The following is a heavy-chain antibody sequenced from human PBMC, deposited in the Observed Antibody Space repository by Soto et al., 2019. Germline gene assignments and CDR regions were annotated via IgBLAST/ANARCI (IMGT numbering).Heavy chain of an antibody. Sequence: SETLSLTCTVSGGSISSGGYYWSWIRQHPGKGLEWIGYIYYSGSTNYNPSLKSRVTISVDTSKNQFSLKLSSVTAADTAVYYCARAGSKDYYGSGSYYFWFDPWGQGTLVTVSS. CDR3: ARAGSKDYYGSGSYYFWFDP. CDR2: IYYSGST. J-gene: IGHJ5*02. V-gene: IGHV4-61*08. D-gene: IGHD3-10*01. CDR1: GGSISSGGYY.